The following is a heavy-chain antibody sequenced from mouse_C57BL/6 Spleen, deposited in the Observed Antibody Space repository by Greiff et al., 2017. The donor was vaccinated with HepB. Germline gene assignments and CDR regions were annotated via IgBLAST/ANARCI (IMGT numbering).Heavy chain of an antibody. CDR3: ARYTTVVATDFDY. V-gene: IGHV1-59*01. CDR2: IDPSDSYT. Sequence: QVQLQQPGAELVWPGTSVKLSCKASGYTFTSYWMHWVKQRPGQGLEWIGVIDPSDSYTNYNQKFKGKATLTVDTSSSTAYMQLSSLTSEDSAVYYCARYTTVVATDFDYWGQGTTLTVSS. J-gene: IGHJ2*01. D-gene: IGHD1-1*01. CDR1: GYTFTSYW.